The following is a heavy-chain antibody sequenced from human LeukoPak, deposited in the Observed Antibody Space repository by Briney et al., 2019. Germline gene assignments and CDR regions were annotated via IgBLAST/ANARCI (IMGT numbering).Heavy chain of an antibody. V-gene: IGHV3-33*01. D-gene: IGHD3-22*01. Sequence: GGSLRLSCAASGFTFSTFGMHWVRQAPGKGLEWVAVIWSDGSNQYYADSVRGRFIISRDNSKNTLYLQMNSLRAEDTAVYYCARGSSYYDSSGYYPFDYWGQGTLVTVSS. J-gene: IGHJ4*02. CDR1: GFTFSTFG. CDR2: IWSDGSNQ. CDR3: ARGSSYYDSSGYYPFDY.